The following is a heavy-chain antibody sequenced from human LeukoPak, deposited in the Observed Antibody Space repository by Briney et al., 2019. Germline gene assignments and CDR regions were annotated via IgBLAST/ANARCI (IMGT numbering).Heavy chain of an antibody. J-gene: IGHJ4*02. V-gene: IGHV4-30-4*08. Sequence: SETLSLTCTVSGASISSGDYSWSWIRQPPGKGLEWIGYIYYSGSPYCSPSLKSRVTISLDTSKNQLSLKLSSVTAADTAVYYCAREDQLLDFFDYWGQGTLVTVSS. CDR2: IYYSGSP. D-gene: IGHD2/OR15-2a*01. CDR3: AREDQLLDFFDY. CDR1: GASISSGDYS.